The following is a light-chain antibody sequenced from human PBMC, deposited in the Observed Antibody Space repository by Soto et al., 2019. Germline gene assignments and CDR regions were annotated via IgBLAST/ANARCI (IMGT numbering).Light chain of an antibody. CDR1: QSISSW. CDR2: DAS. J-gene: IGKJ3*01. CDR3: QQYNSWPL. Sequence: DIRMTQSPSTLSASVGDRVTITCRASQSISSWLAWYQQKPGKAPKLLIYDASNLETGVPSRFSGSGSGTEFTLTISSLQSEDFAVYYCQQYNSWPLFGPGTKVDIK. V-gene: IGKV1-5*01.